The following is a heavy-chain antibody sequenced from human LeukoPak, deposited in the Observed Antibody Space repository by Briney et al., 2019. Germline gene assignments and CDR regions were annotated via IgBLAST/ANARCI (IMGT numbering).Heavy chain of an antibody. CDR2: IKHNGDEL. CDR3: ARELRAFDS. CDR1: GFTFSSYW. V-gene: IGHV3-7*01. J-gene: IGHJ4*02. Sequence: PGGPLRLSCAASGFTFSSYWMTWVRQAPGKGPEWVANIKHNGDELNYVDSVEDRFTISRDNAKNSLYLHMTSLRAEDTAVYYCARELRAFDSWGQGTLVTVSS. D-gene: IGHD3-16*01.